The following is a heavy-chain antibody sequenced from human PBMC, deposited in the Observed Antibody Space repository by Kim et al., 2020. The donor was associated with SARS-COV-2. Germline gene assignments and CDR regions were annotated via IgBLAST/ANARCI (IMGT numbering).Heavy chain of an antibody. D-gene: IGHD1-26*01. V-gene: IGHV3-30*04. Sequence: GGSLRLSCAASGFTFSSYAMHWVRQAPGKGLEWVAVISYDGSNKYYADSVKGRFTISRDNSKNTLYLQMNSLRAEDTAVYYCARLGGGSYAEAFDSWGQG. CDR1: GFTFSSYA. J-gene: IGHJ3*02. CDR3: ARLGGGSYAEAFDS. CDR2: ISYDGSNK.